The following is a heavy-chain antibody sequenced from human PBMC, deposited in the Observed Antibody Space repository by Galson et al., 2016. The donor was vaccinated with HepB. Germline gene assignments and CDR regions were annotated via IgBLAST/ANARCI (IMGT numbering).Heavy chain of an antibody. V-gene: IGHV2-5*02. CDR1: GFSLGTSGVG. Sequence: PALVKPTQTLTLTCNFSGFSLGTSGVGVGWIRQPPGQALEWLALIYWDGERRYSPSLQGRLTITKDTSENQVALTMTNMNSADTGTYYCARRPVRFSHVFDPWGQGTLVTVSS. J-gene: IGHJ5*01. D-gene: IGHD4-17*01. CDR3: ARRPVRFSHVFDP. CDR2: IYWDGER.